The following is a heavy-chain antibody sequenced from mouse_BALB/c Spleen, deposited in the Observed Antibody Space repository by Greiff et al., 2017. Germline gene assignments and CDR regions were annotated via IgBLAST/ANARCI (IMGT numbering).Heavy chain of an antibody. CDR2: ISSGGSYT. CDR1: GFTFSSYG. J-gene: IGHJ2*01. D-gene: IGHD3-3*01. Sequence: EVKLMESGGDLVKPGGSLKLSCAASGFTFSSYGMSWVRQTPDKRLEWVATISSGGSYTYYPDSVKGRFTISRDNAKNTLYLQMSSLKSEDTAMYYCAGHEARATKSYFDYWGQGTTLTVSS. CDR3: AGHEARATKSYFDY. V-gene: IGHV5-6*01.